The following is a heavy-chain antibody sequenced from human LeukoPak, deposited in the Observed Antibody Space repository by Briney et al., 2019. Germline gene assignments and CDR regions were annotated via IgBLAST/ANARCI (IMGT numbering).Heavy chain of an antibody. D-gene: IGHD1-14*01. V-gene: IGHV1-46*01. CDR1: GYTFTSYY. CDR2: INPSGGST. CDR3: ARDKPATPTYYYYYYGMDV. Sequence: GASVTVSFKASGYTFTSYYMHWVRQAAGQGREGMGIINPSGGSTSYAQKFQGRVTMTRDTSTSTVYMELSSLRSEDTAVHYCARDKPATPTYYYYYYGMDVWGQGTTVTVSS. J-gene: IGHJ6*02.